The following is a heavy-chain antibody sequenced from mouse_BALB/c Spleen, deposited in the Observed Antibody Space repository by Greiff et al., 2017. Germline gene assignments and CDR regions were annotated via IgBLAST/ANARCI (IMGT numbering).Heavy chain of an antibody. D-gene: IGHD2-4*01. CDR3: ARSYYDYDGIYFDY. J-gene: IGHJ2*01. Sequence: QVQLKQSGAELVRPGSSVKISCKASGYAFSSYWMNWVKQRPGQGLEWIGQIYPGDGDTNYNGKFKGKATLTADKSSSTAYMQLSSLTSEDSAVYFCARSYYDYDGIYFDYWGQGTTLTVSS. V-gene: IGHV1-80*01. CDR2: IYPGDGDT. CDR1: GYAFSSYW.